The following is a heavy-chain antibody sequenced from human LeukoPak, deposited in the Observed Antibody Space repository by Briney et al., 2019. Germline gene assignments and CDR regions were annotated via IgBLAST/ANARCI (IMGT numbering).Heavy chain of an antibody. CDR1: GGSISNYY. CDR2: INHSGST. J-gene: IGHJ4*02. Sequence: SETLSLTCTVSGGSISNYYWSWLRQPPGKGLEWIGEINHSGSTNYNPSLKSRVTISVDTSKNQFSLKLSSVTAADTAVYYCARVLTGYYDYWGQGTLVTVSS. D-gene: IGHD3-9*01. V-gene: IGHV4-34*01. CDR3: ARVLTGYYDY.